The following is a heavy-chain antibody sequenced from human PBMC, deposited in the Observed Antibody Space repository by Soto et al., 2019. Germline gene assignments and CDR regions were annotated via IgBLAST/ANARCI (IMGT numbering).Heavy chain of an antibody. CDR3: ARDFGASYCSGGSCYLSDAFDI. V-gene: IGHV1-69*01. J-gene: IGHJ3*02. CDR1: GGTFSSYA. Sequence: QVQLVQSGAEVKKPGSSVKVSCKASGGTFSSYAISWVRQAPGQGLEWMGGIIPIFGTANYAQKFQGRVTITADESTSTAYMELSSLRSEDTAVYYCARDFGASYCSGGSCYLSDAFDIWGKGTMVTVSS. CDR2: IIPIFGTA. D-gene: IGHD2-15*01.